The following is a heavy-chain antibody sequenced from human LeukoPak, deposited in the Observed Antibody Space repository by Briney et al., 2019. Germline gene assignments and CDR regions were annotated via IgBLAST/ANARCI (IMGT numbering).Heavy chain of an antibody. V-gene: IGHV1-2*02. D-gene: IGHD3-22*01. J-gene: IGHJ5*02. CDR1: GYTFTGYY. Sequence: GASVTVSCKASGYTFTGYYMHWVRQAPGQGLEWMGWINPNSGGTNYAQKFQGRVTMTRDTSISTAYMELSRLRSDDTAVYYCARDYYDSSGYGARWFDPWGQGTLVTVSS. CDR3: ARDYYDSSGYGARWFDP. CDR2: INPNSGGT.